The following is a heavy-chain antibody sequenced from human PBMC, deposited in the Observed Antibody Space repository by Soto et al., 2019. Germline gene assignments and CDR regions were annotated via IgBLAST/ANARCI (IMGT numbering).Heavy chain of an antibody. J-gene: IGHJ5*02. V-gene: IGHV4-39*01. CDR2: IYYSGST. CDR1: GGSISSSSYY. Sequence: QLQLQESGPGLVKPSETLSLTCTVSGGSISSSSYYWGWIRQPPGKGLEWIGSIYYSGSTYYNPSLKSRVTISVDTSKNLFSLKLSSVTAADTAVYYCARHMAAAGNNWFDPWGQGTLVTVSS. D-gene: IGHD6-13*01. CDR3: ARHMAAAGNNWFDP.